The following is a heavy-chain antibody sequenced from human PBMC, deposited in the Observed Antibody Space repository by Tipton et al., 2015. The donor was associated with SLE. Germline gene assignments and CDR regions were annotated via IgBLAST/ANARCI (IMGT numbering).Heavy chain of an antibody. CDR1: GGAISPSSYY. CDR2: IYYSGST. Sequence: TLSLTCTVSGGAISPSSYYWGWIRQPPGKGLEWIGNIYYSGSTYYNPSLKSRVTISVDTSKNQFSLKLSSVTAADTAVYYSARRPWGDYYMDYWGQGTLVTVSS. J-gene: IGHJ4*02. V-gene: IGHV4-39*01. CDR3: ARRPWGDYYMDY. D-gene: IGHD3-16*01.